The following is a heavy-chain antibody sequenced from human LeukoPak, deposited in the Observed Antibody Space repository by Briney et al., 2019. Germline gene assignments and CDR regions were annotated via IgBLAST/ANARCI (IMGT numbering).Heavy chain of an antibody. D-gene: IGHD2-15*01. CDR3: ARGNGGWFPQGLWYFDL. CDR1: GYTFTSYY. Sequence: ASVKVSCKASGYTFTSYYMHWVRQAPGQGLEWMGIINPSGGSTSYAQKFQGRVTMTRDTSTSTVYMELSSLRSEDTAVYYCARGNGGWFPQGLWYFDLWGRGTLVTVSS. CDR2: INPSGGST. J-gene: IGHJ2*01. V-gene: IGHV1-46*01.